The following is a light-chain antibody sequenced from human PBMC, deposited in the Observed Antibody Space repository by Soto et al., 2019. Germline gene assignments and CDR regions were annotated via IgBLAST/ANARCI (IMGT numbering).Light chain of an antibody. J-gene: IGKJ1*01. V-gene: IGKV3-20*01. CDR1: QSVSSSY. CDR3: QHYGSSSLT. CDR2: GAS. Sequence: EIVLTQSPGTLSLSPGERATLSCRASQSVSSSYLAWYQQKPGQAPRLLIYGASSRATGIPDRFSGSGSGTVFTLTISRLEPEDFAVYYCQHYGSSSLTFVQGTKVEIK.